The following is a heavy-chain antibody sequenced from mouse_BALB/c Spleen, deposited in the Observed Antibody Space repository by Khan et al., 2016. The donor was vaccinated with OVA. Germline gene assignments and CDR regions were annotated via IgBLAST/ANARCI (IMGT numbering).Heavy chain of an antibody. V-gene: IGHV5-6*01. CDR2: INTGGAYT. Sequence: EVELVESGGDFVRPGGSLKLSCAASGFTFSTYGMSWVRQTPDKRLEWVATINTGGAYTYYPDTVKWRFTISRDNAKNTLYLQLSSLKSEDTAIYYCARLAYYYNSEGFAYWGRGTLVTVSA. J-gene: IGHJ3*01. D-gene: IGHD1-1*01. CDR3: ARLAYYYNSEGFAY. CDR1: GFTFSTYG.